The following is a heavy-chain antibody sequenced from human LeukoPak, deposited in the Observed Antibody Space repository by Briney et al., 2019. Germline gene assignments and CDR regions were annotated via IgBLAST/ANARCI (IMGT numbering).Heavy chain of an antibody. J-gene: IGHJ4*02. CDR1: GGTFSSYS. V-gene: IGHV3-48*01. CDR3: ARDNLDFFDY. Sequence: SCKASGGTFSSYSMNWVRQAPGKGLEWVSYISSSSSTIYYADSVKGRFTISRDNAKNSLYLQMNSLRAEDTAVYYCARDNLDFFDYWGQGTLVTVSS. CDR2: ISSSSSTI.